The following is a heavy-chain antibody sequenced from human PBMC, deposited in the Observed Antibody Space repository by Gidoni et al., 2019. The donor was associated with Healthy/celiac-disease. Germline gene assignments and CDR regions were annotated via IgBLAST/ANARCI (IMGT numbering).Heavy chain of an antibody. Sequence: QVQLVESGGGVVQPGGSLRLSRAASGFTFSSYGMHWVRQAPGKGLEWVAFIRYDGSNKYYADSVKGRFTISRDNSKNTLYLQMNSLRAEDTAVYYCAKGRPPNYYGMDVWGQGTTVTVSS. CDR3: AKGRPPNYYGMDV. CDR2: IRYDGSNK. V-gene: IGHV3-30*02. CDR1: GFTFSSYG. J-gene: IGHJ6*02.